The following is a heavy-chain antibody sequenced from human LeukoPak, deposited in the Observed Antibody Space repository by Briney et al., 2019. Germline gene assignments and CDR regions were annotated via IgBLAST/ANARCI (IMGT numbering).Heavy chain of an antibody. CDR1: GGSISSYY. Sequence: SETLSLTCTVSGGSISSYYWSWIRQPPGKGLEWIGYIYYSGSTNYNPSLKSRVTISVDTSKNQFSLKLSSVTAADTAVYYCARGPMLCSSTSCCGIHYYMDVWGKGTTVTISS. J-gene: IGHJ6*03. V-gene: IGHV4-59*01. CDR2: IYYSGST. CDR3: ARGPMLCSSTSCCGIHYYMDV. D-gene: IGHD2-2*01.